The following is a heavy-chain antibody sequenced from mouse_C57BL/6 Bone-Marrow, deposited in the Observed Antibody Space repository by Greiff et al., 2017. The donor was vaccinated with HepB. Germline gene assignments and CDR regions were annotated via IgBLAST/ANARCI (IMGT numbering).Heavy chain of an antibody. CDR1: GFSLTSYG. D-gene: IGHD6-1*01. V-gene: IGHV2-2*01. Sequence: VKLMESGPGLVQPSQSLSITCTVSGFSLTSYGVHWVRQSPGKGLEWLGVIWSGGSTDYNAAFISRLSISKDNSKSQVFFKMNSLQADDTAIYYCARNSPLLRYFDVWGTGTTVTVSS. J-gene: IGHJ1*03. CDR2: IWSGGST. CDR3: ARNSPLLRYFDV.